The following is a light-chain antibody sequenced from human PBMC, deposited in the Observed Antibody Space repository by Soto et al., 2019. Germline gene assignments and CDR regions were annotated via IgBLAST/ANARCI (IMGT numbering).Light chain of an antibody. CDR2: GAS. Sequence: EIVLTQSPGTLSLSPGERATLSCRASQSVSSSYLAWYQQKPGQAPRLLIYGASSRATGLPAGFGGSGSGTDFALTLSRLEPGDFAGYSCQQYGSSPQTFGQGAKLEI. CDR3: QQYGSSPQT. CDR1: QSVSSSY. J-gene: IGKJ1*01. V-gene: IGKV3-20*01.